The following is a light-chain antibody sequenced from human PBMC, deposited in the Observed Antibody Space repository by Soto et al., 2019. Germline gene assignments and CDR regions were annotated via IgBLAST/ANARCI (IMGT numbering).Light chain of an antibody. Sequence: DIQMTQSPSTLSASVGDRVTITCRASQSISNWLAWYQQKPGKAPKLLIYDASTMQSGVSSRFSGSGSGTELTLTVSNLQPDDFARYYCQHYIKFSGTFGQGTTVDI. CDR2: DAS. CDR1: QSISNW. J-gene: IGKJ1*01. CDR3: QHYIKFSGT. V-gene: IGKV1-5*01.